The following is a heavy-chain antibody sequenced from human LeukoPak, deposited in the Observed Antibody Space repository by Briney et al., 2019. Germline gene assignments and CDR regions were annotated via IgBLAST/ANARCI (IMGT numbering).Heavy chain of an antibody. J-gene: IGHJ6*03. Sequence: SETLSLTCAVYDGSFSGYYWSWIRQPPGKGLEWIGEINHSGSTNYNPSLKSRVTISVDTSKNQFSLKLSSVTVADTAVYYCARARGYSYGYYYYYTDVCGKGTTVTVSS. D-gene: IGHD5-18*01. V-gene: IGHV4-34*01. CDR2: INHSGST. CDR3: ARARGYSYGYYYYYTDV. CDR1: DGSFSGYY.